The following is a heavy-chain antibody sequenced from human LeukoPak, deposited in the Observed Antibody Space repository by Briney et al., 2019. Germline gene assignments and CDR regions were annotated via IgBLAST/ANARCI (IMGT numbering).Heavy chain of an antibody. Sequence: GGSLRLSCAASGFTSSDYWMSWVRQAPGKGLEWVANIKQDGSQKYYVDSVKGRFTISRDNAKNSLYLQMNSLRVEDTAVYYCARGRGTDNWGLGTLVTVSS. CDR3: ARGRGTDN. CDR2: IKQDGSQK. V-gene: IGHV3-7*01. J-gene: IGHJ4*02. CDR1: GFTSSDYW. D-gene: IGHD3-16*01.